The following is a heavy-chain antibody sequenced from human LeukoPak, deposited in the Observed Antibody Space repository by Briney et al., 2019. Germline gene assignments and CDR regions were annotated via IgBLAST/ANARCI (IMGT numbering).Heavy chain of an antibody. CDR1: GFTFSSYG. CDR2: IRYDGSNK. D-gene: IGHD3-16*02. J-gene: IGHJ4*02. CDR3: AKGKYYDYVWGSYRPLPDY. Sequence: GGSLRLSCAASGFTFSSYGMHWVRQAPGKGLEWVAFIRYDGSNKYYADSVKGRLTISRDNSKNTLYLQMNSQRAEDTAVYYCAKGKYYDYVWGSYRPLPDYWGQGTLVTVSS. V-gene: IGHV3-30*02.